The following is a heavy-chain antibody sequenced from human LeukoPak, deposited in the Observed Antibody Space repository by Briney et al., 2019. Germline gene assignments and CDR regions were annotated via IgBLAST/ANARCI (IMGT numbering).Heavy chain of an antibody. CDR2: ISGSGGST. CDR1: GFTFSSYA. CDR3: AKVGYGDYDGFDY. Sequence: GGSLRLSCAASGFTFSSYAMSWVRQAPGKGLEWVSAISGSGGSTYYADSVKGRFTISRDSSKNTLYLQMNSLRAEDTAVYYCAKVGYGDYDGFDYWGQGTLVTVSS. J-gene: IGHJ4*02. V-gene: IGHV3-23*01. D-gene: IGHD4-17*01.